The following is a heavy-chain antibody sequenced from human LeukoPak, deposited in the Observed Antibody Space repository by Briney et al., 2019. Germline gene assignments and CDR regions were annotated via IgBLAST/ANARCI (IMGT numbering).Heavy chain of an antibody. CDR1: GFTFSDHY. V-gene: IGHV3-72*01. CDR2: TKNKANSYTT. CDR3: ARWDSGSCSD. J-gene: IGHJ4*02. Sequence: GGSLRLSCAASGFTFSDHYMDWDRQAPGKGLEWVGRTKNKANSYTTEYAASVKGRFTISRDESKNSLYLQMNSLKTEDTAVYYCARWDSGSCSDWGQGTLVTVSS. D-gene: IGHD1-26*01.